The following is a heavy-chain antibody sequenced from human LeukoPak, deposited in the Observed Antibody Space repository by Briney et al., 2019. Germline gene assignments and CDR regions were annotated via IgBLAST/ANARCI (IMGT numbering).Heavy chain of an antibody. D-gene: IGHD3-3*01. CDR3: ATLRSRTFDY. CDR2: ISYTGST. CDR1: GGSISIGGYY. J-gene: IGHJ4*02. V-gene: IGHV4-30-4*08. Sequence: PSETLSLTCTVSGGSISIGGYYWSWIRQHPGKGLEWLGHISYTGSTYYNPSLKSRVTISVDTSKNQFSLKLSSVTAADTAVYYCATLRSRTFDYWGQGTLVTVSS.